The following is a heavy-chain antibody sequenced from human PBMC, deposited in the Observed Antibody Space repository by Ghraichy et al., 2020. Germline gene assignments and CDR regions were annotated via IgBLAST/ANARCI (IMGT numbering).Heavy chain of an antibody. CDR1: GGSISSYY. CDR2: IYYSGST. J-gene: IGHJ4*02. V-gene: IGHV4-59*08. D-gene: IGHD1-7*01. CDR3: ARGLELRFGYYFDY. Sequence: SETLSLTCTVSGGSISSYYWSWIRQPPGKGLEWIGYIYYSGSTNYNPSLKSRVTISVDTSKNQFSLKLSSVTAADTAVYYCARGLELRFGYYFDYWGQGTLVTVSS.